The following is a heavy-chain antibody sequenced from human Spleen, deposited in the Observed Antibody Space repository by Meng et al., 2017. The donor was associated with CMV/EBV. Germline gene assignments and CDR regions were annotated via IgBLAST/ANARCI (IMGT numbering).Heavy chain of an antibody. Sequence: GESLKISCAASGFTFSNYWMSWVRQAPGKGLEWVANIKQDGSEKYYVDSVKGRFTISRDNVKNSLYLQMNSLSAEDTAVYYCARYYDFWSGHYFDYWGQGTLVTVSS. D-gene: IGHD3-3*01. CDR3: ARYYDFWSGHYFDY. CDR2: IKQDGSEK. V-gene: IGHV3-7*01. J-gene: IGHJ4*02. CDR1: GFTFSNYW.